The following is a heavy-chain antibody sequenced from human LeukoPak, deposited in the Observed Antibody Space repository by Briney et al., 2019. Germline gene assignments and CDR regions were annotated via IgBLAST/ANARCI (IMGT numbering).Heavy chain of an antibody. CDR2: IHPNSGDT. V-gene: IGHV1-2*02. Sequence: ASVKVSCKASGYTFNAYYMHWVRQAPGQGLEWMGWIHPNSGDTSYAQKFQGRVTMTRDTSINTAYMELSRLTSDDTAVYYCATSKAAGDRAFDIWGQGTMVTVSS. CDR3: ATSKAAGDRAFDI. CDR1: GYTFNAYY. J-gene: IGHJ3*02. D-gene: IGHD7-27*01.